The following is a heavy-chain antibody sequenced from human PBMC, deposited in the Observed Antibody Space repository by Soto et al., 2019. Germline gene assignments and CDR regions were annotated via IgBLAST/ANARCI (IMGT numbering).Heavy chain of an antibody. CDR1: GGSISNFY. Sequence: QVQLQESGPGLVKPPETLSLTCTVSGGSISNFYWNWIRQPPGKGREWIGYVDYRGTANYNPSLKTRVSTSVATSKNQSSLKVTSVTAADTALYYCARADTAITAPFDYWGQGPLVTVSS. V-gene: IGHV4-59*12. CDR2: VDYRGTA. J-gene: IGHJ4*02. D-gene: IGHD5-18*01. CDR3: ARADTAITAPFDY.